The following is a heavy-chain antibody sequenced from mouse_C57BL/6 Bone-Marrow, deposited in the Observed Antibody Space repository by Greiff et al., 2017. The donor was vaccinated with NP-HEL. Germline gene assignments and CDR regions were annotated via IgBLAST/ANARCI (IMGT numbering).Heavy chain of an antibody. CDR3: ARDRLYYVAY. Sequence: EVMLVESGGGLVKPGGSLKLSCAASGFTFSSYAMSWVRQTPEKRLEWVATISDGGSYTYYPDNVKGRFTISRDNAKNNLYLQMSHLKSEDTAMYYRARDRLYYVAYWGQGTLVTVSA. J-gene: IGHJ3*01. D-gene: IGHD1-1*01. CDR1: GFTFSSYA. V-gene: IGHV5-4*01. CDR2: ISDGGSYT.